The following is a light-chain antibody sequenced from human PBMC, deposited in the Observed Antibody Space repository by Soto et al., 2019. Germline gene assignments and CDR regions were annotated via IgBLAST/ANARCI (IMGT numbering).Light chain of an antibody. CDR1: SGHSSHI. CDR3: ETWDSNTRV. J-gene: IGLJ1*01. CDR2: LEGSGSY. V-gene: IGLV4-60*03. Sequence: QYVLTQSSSASASLGSSVKLTCTLSSGHSSHIIAWHQQQPGKAPRYLMKLEGSGSYNKGSGVPDRFSGSSSGADRYLTISNRQSEDEADYYCETWDSNTRVFGTGTKLTVL.